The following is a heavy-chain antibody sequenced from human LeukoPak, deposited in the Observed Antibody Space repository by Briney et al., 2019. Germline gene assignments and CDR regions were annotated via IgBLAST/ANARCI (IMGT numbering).Heavy chain of an antibody. J-gene: IGHJ4*02. D-gene: IGHD6-13*01. CDR3: ARFIAAPYYFDY. CDR1: GFTFSSYG. CDR2: ISLNGGSR. Sequence: GGSLRLSCAASGFTFSSYGLTWVRQAPGKGLEWVSGISLNGGSRGYADSVKGRFTISRDNAKNSLYLQMNSLRAEDTALYYCARFIAAPYYFDYWGRGTLVTVSS. V-gene: IGHV3-20*04.